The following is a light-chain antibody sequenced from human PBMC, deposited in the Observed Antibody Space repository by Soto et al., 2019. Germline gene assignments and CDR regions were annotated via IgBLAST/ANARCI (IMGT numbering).Light chain of an antibody. CDR2: SNV. Sequence: QSVLTQTPSASGTPGQRVSISCSGGRLNIGSNLVNWYQQLPGTAPKLLIYSNVQRPSGVPDRFSGSKSGTSASLAISGLQSEDEADYYCAAWDDTLRSVIFGGGTKLTVL. CDR3: AAWDDTLRSVI. J-gene: IGLJ2*01. CDR1: RLNIGSNL. V-gene: IGLV1-44*01.